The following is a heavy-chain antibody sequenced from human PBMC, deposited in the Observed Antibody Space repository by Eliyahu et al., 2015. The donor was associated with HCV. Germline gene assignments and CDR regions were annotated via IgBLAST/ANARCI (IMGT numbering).Heavy chain of an antibody. J-gene: IGHJ4*02. CDR3: ARSTTTTSDLER. CDR1: GFXFSDFA. D-gene: IGHD2/OR15-2a*01. CDR2: MSYDGRSK. Sequence: QVPLVXSGGGVVQPGXSLRLSFAAXGFXFSDFAMHWVRQAPGKGLELVAVMSYDGRSKYYADSVKVRFTISRDNSKSTLYLEMNSLTPEDTAVYYCARSTTTTSDLERWGQGTLVTVSS. V-gene: IGHV3-30*04.